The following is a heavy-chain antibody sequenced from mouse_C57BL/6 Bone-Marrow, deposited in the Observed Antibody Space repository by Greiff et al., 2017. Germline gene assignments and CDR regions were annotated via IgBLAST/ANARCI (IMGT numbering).Heavy chain of an antibody. Sequence: QVQLQQPGAELVKPGASVKLSCTASGYTFTSYWMHWVKQRPGQGLEWIGMIHPNSGSTNYNEKFKSKATLTVDKSSSTAYMQLSSLTSEDSAVYYCAITSVVAYYFDYWGPGTTLTVSS. V-gene: IGHV1-64*01. D-gene: IGHD1-1*01. CDR1: GYTFTSYW. J-gene: IGHJ2*01. CDR2: IHPNSGST. CDR3: AITSVVAYYFDY.